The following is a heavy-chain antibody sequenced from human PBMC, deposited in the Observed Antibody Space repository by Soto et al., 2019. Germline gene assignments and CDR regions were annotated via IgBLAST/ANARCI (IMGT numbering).Heavy chain of an antibody. V-gene: IGHV3-30*18. J-gene: IGHJ4*02. CDR1: GFTFSSYA. CDR3: AKGPWHLAHGHDFDY. Sequence: QVQVVESGGGVVQPGRSLRLSCAASGFTFSSYAMHWVRQAPGKGLEWVAGISYDGSTIYYVDSVKGRFTVSRDNSKNTLYLHMNSLRSEDTAGYSCAKGPWHLAHGHDFDYWGQGTLVTVSS. D-gene: IGHD5-12*01. CDR2: ISYDGSTI.